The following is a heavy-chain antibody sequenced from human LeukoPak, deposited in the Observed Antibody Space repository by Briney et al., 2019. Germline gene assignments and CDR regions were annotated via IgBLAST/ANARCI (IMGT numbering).Heavy chain of an antibody. D-gene: IGHD3-10*01. J-gene: IGHJ4*02. CDR3: AGHNYYGSGSSETGMD. CDR1: GFTFSSYS. V-gene: IGHV3-21*04. Sequence: GGSLRLSCAASGFTFSSYSMNWVRQAPGKGLEWVSSISSSSYIYYADSVKGRFTISRDNAKNTLYLQMNSLRAEDTAVYYCAGHNYYGSGSSETGMDWGQGTLVTVSS. CDR2: ISSSSYI.